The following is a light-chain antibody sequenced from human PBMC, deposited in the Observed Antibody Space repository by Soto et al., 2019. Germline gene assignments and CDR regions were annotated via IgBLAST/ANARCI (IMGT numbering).Light chain of an antibody. J-gene: IGKJ1*01. CDR1: QSVNRD. CDR2: GAY. V-gene: IGKV3-15*01. CDR3: QQYNDWPRT. Sequence: DIVLTQSPVTLSASPGESATLSCRASQSVNRDLAWYQQKPGQAPTLLIYGAYIRAVGIPARFSGSGSGSEFTLNIRSLQSEDFALYFCQQYNDWPRTFGQGTKVEIK.